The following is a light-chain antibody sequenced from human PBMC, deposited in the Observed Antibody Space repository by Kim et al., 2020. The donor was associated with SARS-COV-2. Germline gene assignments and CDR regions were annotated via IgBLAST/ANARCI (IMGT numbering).Light chain of an antibody. Sequence: AAGEEAILACKASQRVSADYVAWYQQKPGQATRLLIFGASTGDNATPERFRGSGSGTDFSLTIRRVETEDCAVYYCQQYDSSPWTFGQGTKVDIK. J-gene: IGKJ1*01. V-gene: IGKV3-20*01. CDR3: QQYDSSPWT. CDR2: GAS. CDR1: QRVSADY.